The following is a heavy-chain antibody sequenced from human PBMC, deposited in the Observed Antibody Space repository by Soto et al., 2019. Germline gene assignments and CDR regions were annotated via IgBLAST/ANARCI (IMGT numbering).Heavy chain of an antibody. CDR3: ARVAAVRSDSAGYHGMDI. CDR1: GGSISSYY. V-gene: IGHV4-59*08. D-gene: IGHD3-22*01. CDR2: IYYSGST. Sequence: PSETLSLTCTVSGGSISSYYWSWIRQPPGKGLEWIGYIYYSGSTNYNPSLKSRVTISVDTSKNQFSVKLTSVTAADTAVYYCARVAAVRSDSAGYHGMDIWGQGTTVTVS. J-gene: IGHJ6*02.